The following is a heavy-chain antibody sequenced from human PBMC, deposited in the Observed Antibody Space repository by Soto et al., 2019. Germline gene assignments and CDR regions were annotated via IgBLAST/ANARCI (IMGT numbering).Heavy chain of an antibody. CDR3: AKDGLQWLAHYYYYGMDV. D-gene: IGHD6-19*01. V-gene: IGHV3-23*01. CDR2: ISGSGGST. Sequence: GGSLRLSCAASGFTFSSYAMSWVCQAPGKGLEWVSAISGSGGSTYYADSVKGRFTISRDNSKNTLYLQMNSLRAEDTAVYYCAKDGLQWLAHYYYYGMDVWGQGTTVTVSS. CDR1: GFTFSSYA. J-gene: IGHJ6*02.